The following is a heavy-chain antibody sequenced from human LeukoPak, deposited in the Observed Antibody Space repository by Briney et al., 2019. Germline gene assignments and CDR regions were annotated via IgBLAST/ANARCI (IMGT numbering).Heavy chain of an antibody. V-gene: IGHV4-4*09. Sequence: SETLSLTCTPSGVSISRFYWSWVRQPPGKGLEWIGNIYSGVPTYFNPSLKSRVVISVDTSKNQFSLNLTSVTAADTATYYCVQTTGWPGFDYWGQGILVTVSS. D-gene: IGHD1-1*01. CDR3: VQTTGWPGFDY. CDR2: IYSGVPT. J-gene: IGHJ4*02. CDR1: GVSISRFY.